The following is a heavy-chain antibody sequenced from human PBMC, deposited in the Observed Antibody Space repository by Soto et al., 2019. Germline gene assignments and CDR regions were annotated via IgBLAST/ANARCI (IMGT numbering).Heavy chain of an antibody. CDR2: TSYDGSDR. Sequence: QVQLVESGGGVVQPGTSLRVSCVGSGFRFRSYVIHWVRQAPGKGLEWVALTSYDGSDRSYADSMRGRFTISRDNSRNTVDLQMDSLRLEDTALYYCARWGTTGGLDVWGQGTLVSVSS. J-gene: IGHJ1*01. D-gene: IGHD3-16*01. CDR1: GFRFRSYV. V-gene: IGHV3-30*19. CDR3: ARWGTTGGLDV.